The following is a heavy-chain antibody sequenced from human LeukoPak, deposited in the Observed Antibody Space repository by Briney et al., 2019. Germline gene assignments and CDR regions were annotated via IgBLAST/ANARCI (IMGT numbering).Heavy chain of an antibody. CDR1: GGSISSYY. J-gene: IGHJ6*02. CDR2: IYTSGSA. Sequence: SETLSLTCTVSGGSISSYYWSWIRQPAGKGLEWIGRIYTSGSAYYNPSLKSRVTISVDTSKNQFSLKLSSVTAADTAVYYCARLREFRDGMDVWGQGTTVTVSS. CDR3: ARLREFRDGMDV. V-gene: IGHV4-4*07. D-gene: IGHD3-10*01.